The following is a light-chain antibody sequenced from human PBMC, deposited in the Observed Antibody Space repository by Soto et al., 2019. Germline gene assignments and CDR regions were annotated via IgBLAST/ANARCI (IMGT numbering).Light chain of an antibody. CDR1: SSDIGGSNY. Sequence: QSALTQPASVSGSPGQSITISCTGTSSDIGGSNYVSWYQQHPGKAPKLMIYEVSNRPSGVSNGFSGSKSGNTASLTISGLQAEDESDYYCSSYTSSSTLLFGTGTKLTVL. V-gene: IGLV2-14*01. CDR2: EVS. CDR3: SSYTSSSTLL. J-gene: IGLJ1*01.